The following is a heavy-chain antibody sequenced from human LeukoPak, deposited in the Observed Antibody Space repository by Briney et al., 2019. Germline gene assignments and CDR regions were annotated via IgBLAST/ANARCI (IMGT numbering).Heavy chain of an antibody. CDR3: VKEGEVVITHRFDS. CDR2: ISGSSSSS. V-gene: IGHV3-23*01. CDR1: GFTFSSYA. D-gene: IGHD3-22*01. Sequence: PGGSLRLSCAASGFTFSSYAMTWVRQAPGKGLEWVSGISGSSSSSHYADSMKGRFTISRDYSNNTVYLQMNSLRAEDTAVYYCVKEGEVVITHRFDSWGQGTLVTVSS. J-gene: IGHJ4*02.